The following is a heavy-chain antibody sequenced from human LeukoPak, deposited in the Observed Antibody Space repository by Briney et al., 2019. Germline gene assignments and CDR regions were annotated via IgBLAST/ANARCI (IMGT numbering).Heavy chain of an antibody. Sequence: SQTLSLTCTVSGGSIISGGYYWSWIRQPPGKALEWIGYIYYSGSTYYNPSLKSRVTISVDTYKNQFSLKLSSVTAADTAVYYCARGRPESYCGGDSYPPFDYWGQGTLVTVSS. D-gene: IGHD2-21*02. CDR1: GGSIISGGYY. J-gene: IGHJ4*02. V-gene: IGHV4-31*03. CDR3: ARGRPESYCGGDSYPPFDY. CDR2: IYYSGST.